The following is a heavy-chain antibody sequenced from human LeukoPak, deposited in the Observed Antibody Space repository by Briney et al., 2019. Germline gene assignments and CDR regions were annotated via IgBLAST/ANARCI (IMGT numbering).Heavy chain of an antibody. J-gene: IGHJ6*02. Sequence: GGSLRLSCAASGFTFSFYSMNWVRQAPGKGLEWVSSISSDSRYIYYADSVKGRFTVSRDNAKNSLYLQMNSLRAEDTAVYYCATDYAGNSLWYYYGLGVWGQGTTVTVSS. D-gene: IGHD4-23*01. CDR1: GFTFSFYS. CDR2: ISSDSRYI. CDR3: ATDYAGNSLWYYYGLGV. V-gene: IGHV3-21*01.